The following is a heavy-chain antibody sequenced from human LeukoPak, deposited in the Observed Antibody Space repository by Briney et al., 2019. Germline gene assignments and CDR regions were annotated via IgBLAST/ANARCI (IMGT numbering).Heavy chain of an antibody. V-gene: IGHV4-59*01. Sequence: SETLSLTCTVSGGSISSYYWSWIRQPPGKGLEWIGYIYYSGSTNYNPSLKSRVTISVDTSKNQFSLKLSSVTAADTAVYYRARSSRIQLFDYWGQGTLVTVSS. J-gene: IGHJ4*02. CDR1: GGSISSYY. CDR2: IYYSGST. D-gene: IGHD5-18*01. CDR3: ARSSRIQLFDY.